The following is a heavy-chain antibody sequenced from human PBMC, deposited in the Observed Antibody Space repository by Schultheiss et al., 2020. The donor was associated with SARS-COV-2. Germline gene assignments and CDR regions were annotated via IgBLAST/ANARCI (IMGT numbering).Heavy chain of an antibody. CDR1: GFTFSNYA. V-gene: IGHV3-30-3*01. Sequence: GGSLRLSCAASGFTFSNYAMHWVRQAPGKGLEWVAFISYDGTNKYYADSVKGRFTISRDDSKNTLFLQMNSLRPEDTALYYCAKEVNHYYYFAMDVWGQGTTVTVSS. J-gene: IGHJ6*02. CDR3: AKEVNHYYYFAMDV. CDR2: ISYDGTNK.